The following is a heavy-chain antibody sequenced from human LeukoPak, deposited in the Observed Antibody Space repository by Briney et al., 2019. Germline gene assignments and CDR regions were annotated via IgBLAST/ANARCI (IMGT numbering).Heavy chain of an antibody. CDR3: ARSTYYYDISGYYFDY. CDR2: IYYSGST. J-gene: IGHJ4*02. D-gene: IGHD3-22*01. V-gene: IGHV4-59*01. CDR1: GGSISVYY. Sequence: MSSETLSLTCTVSGGSISVYYWSWIRQPPGKGLEWIGYIYYSGSTNYNPSLKSRVTISVDTSKNQFSLKLSSVTAADTAVYYCARSTYYYDISGYYFDYWGQGTLVTVSS.